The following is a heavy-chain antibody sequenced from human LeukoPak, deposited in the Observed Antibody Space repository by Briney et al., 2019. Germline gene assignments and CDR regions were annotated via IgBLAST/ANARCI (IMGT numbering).Heavy chain of an antibody. V-gene: IGHV1-2*04. J-gene: IGHJ4*02. CDR3: ARSHSSSWHYFDY. D-gene: IGHD6-13*01. CDR2: INPNSGGT. CDR1: GYTFTGYY. Sequence: ASVKVSCKASGYTFTGYYMHWVRQAPGQGLEWMGWINPNSGGTNYAQKFQGWVTMTRDTSISTAYMELSRLRSDDTAVYYCARSHSSSWHYFDYWGQGTLVTVSS.